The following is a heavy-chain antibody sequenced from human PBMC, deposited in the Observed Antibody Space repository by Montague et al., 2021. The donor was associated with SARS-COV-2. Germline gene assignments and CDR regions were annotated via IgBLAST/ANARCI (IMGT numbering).Heavy chain of an antibody. CDR2: ISTSAYTT. V-gene: IGHV3-48*03. J-gene: IGHJ3*02. CDR1: GFTFSNYD. CDR3: TRDYRSIVGDGLDI. Sequence: SLRLSCAASGFTFSNYDMNWGRQAPGKGPEWISYISTSAYTTSYAGSVKGRFTISRDNGKNSLYLQMNSLRVEDTAVYYCTRDYRSIVGDGLDIWGQGTKVTVSS. D-gene: IGHD3-16*02.